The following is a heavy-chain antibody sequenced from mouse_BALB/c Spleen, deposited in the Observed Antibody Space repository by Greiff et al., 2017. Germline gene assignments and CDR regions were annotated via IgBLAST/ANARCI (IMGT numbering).Heavy chain of an antibody. V-gene: IGHV5-17*02. CDR2: ISSGSSTS. CDR1: GFTFSSFG. D-gene: IGHD2-4*01. J-gene: IGHJ4*01. CDR3: ARDRYYEYESAYYAMDY. Sequence: EVQLVESGGGLVQPGGSRKLSCAASGFTFSSFGMHWVRQAPEKGLEWVAYISSGSSTSYYADTVKGRFTISRDNPKNTLFLQMTSLRSEDTAMYYCARDRYYEYESAYYAMDYWGQGTSVTVSA.